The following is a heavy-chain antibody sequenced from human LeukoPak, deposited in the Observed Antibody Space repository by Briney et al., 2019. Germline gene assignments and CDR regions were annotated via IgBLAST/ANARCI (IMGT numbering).Heavy chain of an antibody. CDR2: ISGSGGST. V-gene: IGHV3-23*01. CDR1: GFTFSSYA. CDR3: AKDGVIYSGWYDH. J-gene: IGHJ5*02. Sequence: LPGGSLRLSCAASGFTFSSYAMSWVRQAPGKGLEWVSGISGSGGSTYYADSVKGRFTISRDNSKNTLYLQMNSLRVEDTAVYYCAKDGVIYSGWYDHWGQGTLVTVSS. D-gene: IGHD3-22*01.